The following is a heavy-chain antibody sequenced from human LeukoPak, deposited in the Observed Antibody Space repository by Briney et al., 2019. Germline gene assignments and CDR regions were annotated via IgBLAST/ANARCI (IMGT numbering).Heavy chain of an antibody. D-gene: IGHD5-18*01. CDR2: ISGSGGST. CDR3: AKVSAYSYAYDYYDYGMDV. V-gene: IGHV3-23*01. CDR1: GFTFSSYA. Sequence: RGSLRLSCAASGFTFSSYAMTWVRQAPGKGLEWVSAISGSGGSTYYADSVKGRFTISRDNSKNTLYLQMNSLRAEDTAIYYCAKVSAYSYAYDYYDYGMDVWGQGTTVTVSS. J-gene: IGHJ6*02.